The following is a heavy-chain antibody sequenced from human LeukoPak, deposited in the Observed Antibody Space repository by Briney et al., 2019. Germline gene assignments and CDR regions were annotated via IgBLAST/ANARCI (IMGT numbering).Heavy chain of an antibody. Sequence: SETLSLTCTVSGGSISSSSYYWGWIRQPPGKGLEWIGSIYYSGSTYYNPSLKSRVTISVDTSKNQFSLKLSSVTAADTAVYYCARRTAYYYGSGSNFDYWGQGTLVTVSS. D-gene: IGHD3-10*01. CDR1: GGSISSSSYY. V-gene: IGHV4-39*01. CDR3: ARRTAYYYGSGSNFDY. J-gene: IGHJ4*02. CDR2: IYYSGST.